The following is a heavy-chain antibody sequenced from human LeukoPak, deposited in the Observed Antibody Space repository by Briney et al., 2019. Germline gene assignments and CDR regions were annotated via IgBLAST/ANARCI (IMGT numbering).Heavy chain of an antibody. CDR1: GGPISSYY. J-gene: IGHJ6*03. V-gene: IGHV4-59*01. D-gene: IGHD3-3*01. CDR3: ARDSGYYDFWSGYQPHYYYYYMDV. CDR2: IYYSGSN. Sequence: SETLSLTCTVSGGPISSYYWSWIRQPPGEGLEWIGYIYYSGSNNYNPSLKSRVTISVDTSKNQFSLKLSSVTAADTAVYYCARDSGYYDFWSGYQPHYYYYYMDVWGKGTTVTVSS.